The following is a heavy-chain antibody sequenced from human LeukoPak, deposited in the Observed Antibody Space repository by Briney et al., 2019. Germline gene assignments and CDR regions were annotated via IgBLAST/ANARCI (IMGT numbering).Heavy chain of an antibody. CDR1: GGTFSSYA. Sequence: ASVKVSCKASGGTFSSYAISWVRQASGQGLEWMGRIIPIFGTANYAQKFQGRVTITTDESTSTAYMELGSLRSEDTAVYYCARANYDFWSGYLSTHTPLDYWGQGTLVTVSS. CDR2: IIPIFGTA. CDR3: ARANYDFWSGYLSTHTPLDY. V-gene: IGHV1-69*05. J-gene: IGHJ4*02. D-gene: IGHD3-3*01.